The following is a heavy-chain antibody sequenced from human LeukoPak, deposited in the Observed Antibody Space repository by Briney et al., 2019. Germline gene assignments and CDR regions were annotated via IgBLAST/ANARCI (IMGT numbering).Heavy chain of an antibody. J-gene: IGHJ4*02. CDR2: IYSGGST. CDR1: GFTLSSYA. Sequence: GGSLRLSCAASGFTLSSYAMSWVRQAPGKGLEWVSVIYSGGSTYYADSVKGRFTISRDNSKNTLYLQMNSLRAEDTAVYYCATEGYGKFDYWGQGTLVTVSS. CDR3: ATEGYGKFDY. V-gene: IGHV3-53*01. D-gene: IGHD5-18*01.